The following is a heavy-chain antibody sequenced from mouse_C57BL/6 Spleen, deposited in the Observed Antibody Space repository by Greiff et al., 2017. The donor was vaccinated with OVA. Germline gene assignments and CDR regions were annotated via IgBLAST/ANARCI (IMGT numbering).Heavy chain of an antibody. V-gene: IGHV1-52*01. CDR2: IDPSDSET. Sequence: VQLQQPGAELVRPGSSVKLSCKASGYTFTSYWMHWVKQRPIQGLEWIGNIDPSDSETHYNQKFKDKATLTVDKSSSTAYMQLSSLTSEDSAVYYCARLDSSGYWFAYWGQGTLVTVSA. CDR1: GYTFTSYW. CDR3: ARLDSSGYWFAY. D-gene: IGHD3-2*02. J-gene: IGHJ3*01.